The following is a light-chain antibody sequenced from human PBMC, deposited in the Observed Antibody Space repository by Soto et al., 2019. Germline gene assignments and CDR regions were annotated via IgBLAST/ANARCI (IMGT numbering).Light chain of an antibody. CDR3: QQSYSTTWT. CDR2: AAS. J-gene: IGKJ1*01. CDR1: QGISTY. V-gene: IGKV1-39*01. Sequence: MRQSPAALSVSPGEGAPFTCRASQGISTYLNWYQQKPGKAPKLLIYAASSLQSGVPSRFSGSGSETDFTLTISSLQPEDFATYSCQQSYSTTWTFGQGTKVDI.